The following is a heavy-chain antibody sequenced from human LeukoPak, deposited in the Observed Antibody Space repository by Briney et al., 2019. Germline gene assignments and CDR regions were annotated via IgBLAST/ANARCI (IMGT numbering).Heavy chain of an antibody. V-gene: IGHV3-30-3*01. D-gene: IGHD6-19*01. CDR1: GFTFSNYA. Sequence: GGSLRLSCSASGFTFSNYALHWVRQAPGKGLEWVAVISYDGSNKFYADSVKGRFTISRDDSTNTLYLQMNSLSAEDTAVYYCARPHEAYSSGWYFGQWGQGTLVTVSP. CDR2: ISYDGSNK. J-gene: IGHJ4*02. CDR3: ARPHEAYSSGWYFGQ.